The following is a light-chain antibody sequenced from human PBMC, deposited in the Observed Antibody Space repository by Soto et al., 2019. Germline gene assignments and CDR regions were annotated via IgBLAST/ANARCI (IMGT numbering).Light chain of an antibody. CDR1: NIGSKS. Sequence: VLTQPPSVSVAPGKTARITCGGTNIGSKSVHWYQQKPGQTPVLVIYYDSDRPSGIPERFSGSNSGNTATLTISRVEAGDEADYYCQVWDSSSDHVVFGGGTKLTVL. CDR3: QVWDSSSDHVV. CDR2: YDS. V-gene: IGLV3-21*04. J-gene: IGLJ2*01.